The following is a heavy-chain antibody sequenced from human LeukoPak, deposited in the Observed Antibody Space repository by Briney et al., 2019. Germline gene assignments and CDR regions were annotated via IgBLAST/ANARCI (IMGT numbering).Heavy chain of an antibody. J-gene: IGHJ4*02. Sequence: AGGSLRLSCAASGFSFSNYILSWVRQAPGKGLEWVSSISGGSSYMYYADAVKGRFTISRDNAKNSLYLQMNSLRAEDTAVYYCARGSIAVAGDYWGQGTLVTVSS. CDR1: GFSFSNYI. CDR2: ISGGSSYM. D-gene: IGHD6-19*01. V-gene: IGHV3-21*01. CDR3: ARGSIAVAGDY.